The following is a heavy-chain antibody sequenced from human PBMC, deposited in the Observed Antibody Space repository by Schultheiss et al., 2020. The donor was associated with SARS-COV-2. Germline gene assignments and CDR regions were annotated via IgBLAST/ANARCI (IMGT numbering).Heavy chain of an antibody. Sequence: GESLKISCAASGFTFSDYYMSWIRQAPGKGLEWVSYISSSSSYTNYADSVKGRFTISRDNAKNSLYLQMNSLRAEDTAVYYCASGPEGEYQLLWPWFDPWGQGTLVTGSS. D-gene: IGHD2-2*01. V-gene: IGHV3-11*03. CDR2: ISSSSSYT. J-gene: IGHJ5*02. CDR3: ASGPEGEYQLLWPWFDP. CDR1: GFTFSDYY.